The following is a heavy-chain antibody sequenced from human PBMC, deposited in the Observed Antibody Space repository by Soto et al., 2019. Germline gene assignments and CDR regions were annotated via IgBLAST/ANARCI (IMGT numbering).Heavy chain of an antibody. CDR2: IYHSGGT. J-gene: IGHJ6*02. CDR1: GGSISSGGYS. CDR3: ARVPAV. Sequence: QLQLQESGSGLVKPSQTLSLTCAVSGGSISSGGYSWSWMRQPPGKGLEWIGYIYHSGGTYYNPSPKSRVTISVERSTNRFSLKRSSVTAAATAVYYSARVPAVWGRGTTVTVSS. V-gene: IGHV4-30-2*01.